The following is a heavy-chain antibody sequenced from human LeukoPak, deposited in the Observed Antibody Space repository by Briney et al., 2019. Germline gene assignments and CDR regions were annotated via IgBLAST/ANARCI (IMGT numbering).Heavy chain of an antibody. CDR2: IYSGGST. CDR1: GFTFSNYA. D-gene: IGHD6-13*01. Sequence: GGSLRLSCAASGFTFSNYAMSWVRQAPGKGLEWVSVIYSGGSTYYADSVKGRFTISRDNSKNTLYLQMNSLRAEDTAVYYCAREAGRGYYGMDVWGQGTTVTVSS. J-gene: IGHJ6*02. CDR3: AREAGRGYYGMDV. V-gene: IGHV3-53*01.